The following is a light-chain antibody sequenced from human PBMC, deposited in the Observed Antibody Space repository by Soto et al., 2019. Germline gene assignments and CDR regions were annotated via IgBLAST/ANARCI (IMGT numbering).Light chain of an antibody. Sequence: EIVLTQSPATLSLSPGERATLSYRASQSVSSYLAWYQQKPGQAPRLLIYDASNRATGIPARFSGSGSGTDFTLTISSLEPEDFAVYYCQQRTNWPIFTFGPGTKVDFK. J-gene: IGKJ3*01. CDR2: DAS. CDR1: QSVSSY. V-gene: IGKV3-11*01. CDR3: QQRTNWPIFT.